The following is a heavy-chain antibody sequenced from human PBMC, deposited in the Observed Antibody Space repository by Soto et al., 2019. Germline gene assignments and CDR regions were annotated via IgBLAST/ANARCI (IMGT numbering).Heavy chain of an antibody. Sequence: GGSLRLSCAASGFTFSSYSMNWVRQAPGKGLEWVSSISSSSSYIYYADSVKGRFTISRDNAKNSLYLQMNSLRAEDTAVYYCARGTKVRFLEWLLSDGMDVWGQGTTVTVSS. V-gene: IGHV3-21*01. CDR1: GFTFSSYS. D-gene: IGHD3-3*01. J-gene: IGHJ6*02. CDR2: ISSSSSYI. CDR3: ARGTKVRFLEWLLSDGMDV.